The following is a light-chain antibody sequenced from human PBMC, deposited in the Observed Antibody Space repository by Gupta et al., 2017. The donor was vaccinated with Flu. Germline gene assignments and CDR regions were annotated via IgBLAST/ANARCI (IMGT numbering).Light chain of an antibody. CDR2: DDG. CDR3: ASCDGSQNCWV. J-gene: IGLJ3*02. V-gene: IGLV1-44*01. CDR1: RSIVGDYN. Sequence: VTICCSRSRSIVGDYNVDWYQQHPGTAPRLLIYDDGQRPSGVPDRFSGSKSGTSASLAISGLQSEDEADYYCASCDGSQNCWVFGGGTKLTVL.